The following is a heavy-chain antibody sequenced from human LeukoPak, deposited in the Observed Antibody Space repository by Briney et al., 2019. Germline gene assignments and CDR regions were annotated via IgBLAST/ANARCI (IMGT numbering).Heavy chain of an antibody. V-gene: IGHV4-59*01. CDR1: GGSIRSYY. CDR3: ARVGYDFWSGYENPFDY. J-gene: IGHJ4*02. Sequence: SETLSLTCTVSGGSIRSYYWSWIRQPPGKGLEWIGYIYYSGSTNYNPSLKSRATISVDTSKNQFSLKLSSVTAADTAVYYCARVGYDFWSGYENPFDYWGQGTLVTVSS. CDR2: IYYSGST. D-gene: IGHD3-3*01.